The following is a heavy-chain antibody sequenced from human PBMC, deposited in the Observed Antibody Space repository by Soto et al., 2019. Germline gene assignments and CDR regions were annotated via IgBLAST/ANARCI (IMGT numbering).Heavy chain of an antibody. CDR3: ARDLVIGRRVAGTAFIRFDP. CDR1: GYTFTSYA. J-gene: IGHJ5*02. Sequence: GASVKVSCKASGYTFTSYAMHWVRQAPGQRLEWMGWINAGNGNTKYSQKFQGRVTITRDTSASTAYMELSSLRSEDTAVYYCARDLVIGRRVAGTAFIRFDPWGQGTLVTVSS. CDR2: INAGNGNT. D-gene: IGHD6-19*01. V-gene: IGHV1-3*01.